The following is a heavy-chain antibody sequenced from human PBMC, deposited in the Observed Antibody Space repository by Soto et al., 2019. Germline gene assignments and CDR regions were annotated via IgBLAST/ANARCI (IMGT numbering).Heavy chain of an antibody. CDR2: IYYSGRT. J-gene: IGHJ4*02. CDR3: VRSIYFDY. Sequence: QVQLQESGPGVVKPSETLSLTCTGSGGSIARYYWSWIRQPPGKGLEWIGDIYYSGRTNYTPSLKSRVTIAVDTSKKQCSLKLSSVTAADTAVYYCVRSIYFDYWGQGTLVIVSS. V-gene: IGHV4-59*01. CDR1: GGSIARYY.